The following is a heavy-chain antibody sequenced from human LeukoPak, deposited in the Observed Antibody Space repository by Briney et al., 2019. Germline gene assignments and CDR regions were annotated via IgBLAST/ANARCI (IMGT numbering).Heavy chain of an antibody. V-gene: IGHV4-59*01. J-gene: IGHJ6*03. D-gene: IGHD2-2*01. Sequence: PSETLSLTCTVSGGSMSSYYWSWIRQSPGKGLEWIGYIYYSGSTNYNPSLKSRVTISVDTSKNQFSLKLSSVTAADTAVYYCARVSTGYCSSTSCYRSNYYYYMDVWGKGTTVTISS. CDR3: ARVSTGYCSSTSCYRSNYYYYMDV. CDR1: GGSMSSYY. CDR2: IYYSGST.